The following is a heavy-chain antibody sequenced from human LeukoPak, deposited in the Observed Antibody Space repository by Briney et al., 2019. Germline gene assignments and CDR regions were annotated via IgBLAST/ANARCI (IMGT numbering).Heavy chain of an antibody. D-gene: IGHD3-22*01. CDR2: IIPIFGAA. V-gene: IGHV1-69*05. Sequence: SVKVSCKASGGTFSSYAISWVRQAPGQGLEWMGRIIPIFGAANYAQKFQGRVTITTDESTSTAYMELSSLRSEDTAVYYCARDGYYDSSGYYNFDYWGQGTLVTVSS. CDR1: GGTFSSYA. CDR3: ARDGYYDSSGYYNFDY. J-gene: IGHJ4*02.